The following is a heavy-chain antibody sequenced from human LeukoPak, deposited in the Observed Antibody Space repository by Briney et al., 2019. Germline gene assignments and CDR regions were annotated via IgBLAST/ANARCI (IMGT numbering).Heavy chain of an antibody. CDR2: ISHSGST. CDR3: VTYYYGSSAPKRNY. CDR1: GGSFSDYF. D-gene: IGHD3-22*01. Sequence: SETLSFTCAVYGGSFSDYFWSWIRQPPGKGLEWIGEISHSGSTTYNPSLRSRVTISGDTSKKQFSLKLSSVTAADTAVYYCVTYYYGSSAPKRNYWGQGILVTVSS. J-gene: IGHJ4*02. V-gene: IGHV4-34*01.